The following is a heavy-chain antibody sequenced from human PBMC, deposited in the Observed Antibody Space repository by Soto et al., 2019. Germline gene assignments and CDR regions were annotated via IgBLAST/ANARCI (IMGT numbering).Heavy chain of an antibody. J-gene: IGHJ4*02. D-gene: IGHD3-22*01. CDR2: IYSGGST. Sequence: GGSLRLSCAASGFTVSSNYMSWVRQAPGRGLEWVSVIYSGGSTYYADSVKGRFTISRDNSKNTLYLQMNSLRAEDTAVYYCARDLYDSSGYYPYWGQGTLVTVSS. V-gene: IGHV3-53*01. CDR1: GFTVSSNY. CDR3: ARDLYDSSGYYPY.